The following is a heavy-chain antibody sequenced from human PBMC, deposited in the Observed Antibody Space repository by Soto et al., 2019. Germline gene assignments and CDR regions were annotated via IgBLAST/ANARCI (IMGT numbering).Heavy chain of an antibody. J-gene: IGHJ6*02. D-gene: IGHD3-3*01. CDR2: IYHSGST. CDR1: GGSISSGGYS. V-gene: IGHV4-30-2*01. CDR3: AKRGSNFRALFGVAIPDDRYYSGMDV. Sequence: SETLSLTCAVSGGSISSGGYSWSWIRQPPGKGLEWIGYIYHSGSTYYADSVKGRFTISRDNSKNTLYLQMNSLRAEDTAVYYCAKRGSNFRALFGVAIPDDRYYSGMDVWGQGTTVTVSS.